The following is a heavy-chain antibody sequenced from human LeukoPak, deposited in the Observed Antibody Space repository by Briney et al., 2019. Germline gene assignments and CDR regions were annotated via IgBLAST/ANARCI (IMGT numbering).Heavy chain of an antibody. J-gene: IGHJ4*02. Sequence: ASVKVSCKASGYTFTNYGINWVRQAPGQRLEWMGQINPYNGNTIYAQRLQGRVTLTTDTSTSTSYMELRSLTSADTAIYYCARVTGSSISSRSLLYWGQGTLVTVSS. V-gene: IGHV1-18*01. CDR2: INPYNGNT. D-gene: IGHD6-13*01. CDR1: GYTFTNYG. CDR3: ARVTGSSISSRSLLY.